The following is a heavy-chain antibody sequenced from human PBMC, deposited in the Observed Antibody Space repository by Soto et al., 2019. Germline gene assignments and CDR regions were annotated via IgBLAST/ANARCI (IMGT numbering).Heavy chain of an antibody. CDR3: ARPTRYYYDSSGQSAWFDP. CDR1: GGTFSSYA. V-gene: IGHV1-69*13. Sequence: SVKVSCKASGGTFSSYAISWVRQAPGQGLEWMGGIITIFGTANYAQKLQGRVTITADESTSTAYMELSSLRSQDTAVYYCARPTRYYYDSSGQSAWFDPWGQGTLVTVSS. D-gene: IGHD3-22*01. CDR2: IITIFGTA. J-gene: IGHJ5*02.